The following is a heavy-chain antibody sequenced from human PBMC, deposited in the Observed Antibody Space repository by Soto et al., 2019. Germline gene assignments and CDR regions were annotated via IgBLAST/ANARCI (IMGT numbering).Heavy chain of an antibody. CDR1: GYTFTSYA. V-gene: IGHV1-3*01. CDR2: INAGNGNT. CDR3: ARDGGAARLYYYYGMDV. D-gene: IGHD6-6*01. Sequence: GASVKVSCKASGYTFTSYAMHWVRQAPGQRLEWMGWINAGNGNTKYSQKFQGRVTITRDTSASTAYMELSSLRSEDTAVYYCARDGGAARLYYYYGMDVWGQGTTVTSP. J-gene: IGHJ6*02.